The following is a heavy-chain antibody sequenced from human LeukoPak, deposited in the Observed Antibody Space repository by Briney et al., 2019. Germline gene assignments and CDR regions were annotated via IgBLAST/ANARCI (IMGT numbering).Heavy chain of an antibody. J-gene: IGHJ5*02. CDR2: ISAYNGNT. D-gene: IGHD1/OR15-1a*01. Sequence: ASVKVSCKASGYTFTSYGISWVRQAPGQGLEWMGWISAYNGNTNYAQNLQGRVTMTTDTSTSTAYMELRSLRSDDTAVYYCARVKLVHGWFDPWGQGTLVTVSS. V-gene: IGHV1-18*01. CDR1: GYTFTSYG. CDR3: ARVKLVHGWFDP.